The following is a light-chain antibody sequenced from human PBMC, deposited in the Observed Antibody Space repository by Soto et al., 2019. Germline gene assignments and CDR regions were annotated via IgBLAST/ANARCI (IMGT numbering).Light chain of an antibody. Sequence: EIVLTQSPATLSLSPGERATLSCRASQSVNNFLAWYQQKPGQAPRLLMYDASNRATGIPARFSGSGSGTDFTLTISSLEPEDFVVYYCQQRRNWPLTFGQGTKVEIK. V-gene: IGKV3-11*01. CDR1: QSVNNF. J-gene: IGKJ1*01. CDR2: DAS. CDR3: QQRRNWPLT.